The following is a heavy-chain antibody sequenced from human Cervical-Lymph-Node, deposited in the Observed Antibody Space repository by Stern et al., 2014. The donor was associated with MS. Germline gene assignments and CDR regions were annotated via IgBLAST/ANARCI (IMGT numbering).Heavy chain of an antibody. CDR2: IIPICGTA. J-gene: IGHJ4*02. Sequence: QDQLVQSGGEVKKPGSSVKVSCKASGGTFSSYAIRWVRQAPGQGLEWMGGIIPICGTANYAQKFQGRVTNTADESTSTAYMELSSLRAEDTAVYYCARGEKQWLSLWDYWGQGTLVTVSS. CDR1: GGTFSSYA. V-gene: IGHV1-69*12. D-gene: IGHD6-19*01. CDR3: ARGEKQWLSLWDY.